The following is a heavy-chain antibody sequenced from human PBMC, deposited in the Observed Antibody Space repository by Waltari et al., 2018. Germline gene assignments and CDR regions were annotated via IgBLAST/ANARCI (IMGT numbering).Heavy chain of an antibody. CDR3: ARGGLGKNIAVAGIRIDY. V-gene: IGHV1-2*02. D-gene: IGHD6-19*01. CDR2: INPNSGGT. Sequence: QVQLVQSGAEVKKPGASVKVSCKASGYTFTGYYMHWVRQAPGQGREWMGWINPNSGGTNYAKKVQGRVTMTRDTSISTAYMELSRLRSDDTAVYYCARGGLGKNIAVAGIRIDYWGQGTLVTVSS. CDR1: GYTFTGYY. J-gene: IGHJ4*02.